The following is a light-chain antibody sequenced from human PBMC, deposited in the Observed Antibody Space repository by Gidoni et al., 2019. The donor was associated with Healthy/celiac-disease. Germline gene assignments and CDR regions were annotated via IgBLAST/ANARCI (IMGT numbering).Light chain of an antibody. Sequence: ELALTQSPATQPVSPGARATLSGRASQSVSSNLAWYQQKPGQAPRLLIYGASTRATGIPARFSGSGSGTEVTLTISSLQAEDVAVYYCQQYNNRPPSSFGQGTKLEIK. CDR1: QSVSSN. CDR3: QQYNNRPPSS. J-gene: IGKJ2*04. CDR2: GAS. V-gene: IGKV3-15*01.